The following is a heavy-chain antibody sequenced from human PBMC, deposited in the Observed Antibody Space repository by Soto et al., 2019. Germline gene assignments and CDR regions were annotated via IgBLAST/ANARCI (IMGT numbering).Heavy chain of an antibody. CDR1: GFTFSSYA. V-gene: IGHV3-23*01. CDR3: AKDRSYSSGAPCY. D-gene: IGHD6-19*01. CDR2: ISGSGGST. Sequence: EVHLLESGGGLVQPGGSLRLSCAASGFTFSSYAMSWVRQAPGKGLEWVSAISGSGGSTYYADSVKGRFTNSRDNSKNTLYLQMNSLRAEDTAVYYCAKDRSYSSGAPCYWGQGTLVTVSS. J-gene: IGHJ4*02.